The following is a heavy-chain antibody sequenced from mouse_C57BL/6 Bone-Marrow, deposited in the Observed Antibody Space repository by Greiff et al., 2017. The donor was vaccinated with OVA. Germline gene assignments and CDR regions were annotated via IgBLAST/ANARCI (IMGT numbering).Heavy chain of an antibody. J-gene: IGHJ2*01. V-gene: IGHV1-63*01. CDR1: GYTFTNYW. Sequence: QVQLQQSGAELVRPGTSVKMSCKASGYTFTNYWIGWAKQRPGHGLEWIGDIYPGGGYTNYNEKFKGKATLTADKSSSTAYMQFSSLTSEDSAIYYCARWYTYYCDYWGQGTTITVAS. CDR3: ARWYTYYCDY. D-gene: IGHD1-1*02. CDR2: IYPGGGYT.